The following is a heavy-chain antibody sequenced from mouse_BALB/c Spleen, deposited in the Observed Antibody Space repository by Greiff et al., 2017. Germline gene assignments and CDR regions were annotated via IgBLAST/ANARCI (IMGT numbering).Heavy chain of an antibody. Sequence: EVKLQESGPGLVKPSQSLSLTCSVTGYSITSGYYWNWIRQFPGNKLEWMGYISYDGSNNYNPSLKNRISITRDTSKNQFFLKLNSVTTEDTATYYCARLSYYAMDYWGQGTSVTVSS. CDR3: ARLSYYAMDY. J-gene: IGHJ4*01. V-gene: IGHV3-6*02. CDR1: GYSITSGYY. CDR2: ISYDGSN.